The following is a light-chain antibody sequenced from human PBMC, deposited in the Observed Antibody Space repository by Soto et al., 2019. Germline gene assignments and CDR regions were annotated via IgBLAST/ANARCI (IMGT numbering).Light chain of an antibody. CDR2: AAS. V-gene: IGKV1-27*01. J-gene: IGKJ1*01. CDR1: QGISNY. Sequence: DIQMTQSPSSLSASVGERVTITCRASQGISNYLVWYQQKPGKVPKLLIYAASTLQPGVPSRFSGSGSGTDFTLTISSLQPEDVATYYCQKYNTAPRTFGQGTKVEV. CDR3: QKYNTAPRT.